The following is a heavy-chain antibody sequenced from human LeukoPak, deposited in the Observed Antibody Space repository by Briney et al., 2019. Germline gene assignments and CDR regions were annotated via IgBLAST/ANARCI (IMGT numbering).Heavy chain of an antibody. Sequence: SETLSLTCTVSGGSISGYYWSWIRQPPGKGLEWLGYIYYRGSTSYNPSLKSRSIISVYTSKNQFSLKLTSVTAADTAVYYCARGVGPMWGQREYYFDYWGQGTLVTVSS. J-gene: IGHJ4*02. CDR2: IYYRGST. CDR1: GGSISGYY. D-gene: IGHD3-10*01. CDR3: ARGVGPMWGQREYYFDY. V-gene: IGHV4-59*01.